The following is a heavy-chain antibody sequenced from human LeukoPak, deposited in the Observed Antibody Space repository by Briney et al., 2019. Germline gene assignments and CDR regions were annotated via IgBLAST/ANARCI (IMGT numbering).Heavy chain of an antibody. V-gene: IGHV5-51*01. CDR3: ARPISSGLRYYFDY. Sequence: GGSLQISCQGSGYSFPRYWIGWVRQLPGKGLEWMGIIYPGDSDTRYSPSFQGQVTISADKSISTAYLQWSSLKASDTAMYYCARPISSGLRYYFDYWGQGTLVTVSS. J-gene: IGHJ4*02. D-gene: IGHD6-19*01. CDR1: GYSFPRYW. CDR2: IYPGDSDT.